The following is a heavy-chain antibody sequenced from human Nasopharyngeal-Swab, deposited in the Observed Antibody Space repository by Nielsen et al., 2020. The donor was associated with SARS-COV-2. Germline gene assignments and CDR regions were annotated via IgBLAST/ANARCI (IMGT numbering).Heavy chain of an antibody. CDR2: IWYDGSNK. D-gene: IGHD3-22*01. CDR3: ARDYYDSSGYYYFDY. V-gene: IGHV3-33*01. Sequence: GGSRRLSCAASGFTFSSYGMHWVRQAPGRGLEWVAVIWYDGSNKYYADSVKGRFTISRDNSKNTLYLQMNSLRAEDTAVYYCARDYYDSSGYYYFDYWGQGTLVTVSS. J-gene: IGHJ4*02. CDR1: GFTFSSYG.